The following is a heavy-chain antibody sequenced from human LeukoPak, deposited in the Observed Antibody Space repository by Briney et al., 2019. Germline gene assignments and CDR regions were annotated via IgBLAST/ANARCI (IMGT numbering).Heavy chain of an antibody. CDR2: IIPILGIA. J-gene: IGHJ4*02. CDR3: ARTEMATLV. D-gene: IGHD5-24*01. Sequence: GASVKVSCKASGYTFTSYGISWVRQAPGQGLEWMGRIIPILGIANYAQKFQGRVTITADKSTSTAYMELSSLRSEDTAVYYCARTEMATLVWGQGTLVTVSS. V-gene: IGHV1-69*04. CDR1: GYTFTSYG.